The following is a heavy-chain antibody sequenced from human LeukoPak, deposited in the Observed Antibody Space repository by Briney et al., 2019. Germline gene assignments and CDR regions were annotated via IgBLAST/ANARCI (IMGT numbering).Heavy chain of an antibody. D-gene: IGHD1-26*01. V-gene: IGHV3-30*02. Sequence: GGSLRLSCAASGFTFSSYGMHWVRQAPGKGLEWVAVIWYGGSNKYYADSVKGRFTISRDNSKNTLYLQMNSLRAEDTAVYYCAKNGPVGYDGDYFDYWGQGTLVTVSS. CDR2: IWYGGSNK. CDR3: AKNGPVGYDGDYFDY. CDR1: GFTFSSYG. J-gene: IGHJ4*02.